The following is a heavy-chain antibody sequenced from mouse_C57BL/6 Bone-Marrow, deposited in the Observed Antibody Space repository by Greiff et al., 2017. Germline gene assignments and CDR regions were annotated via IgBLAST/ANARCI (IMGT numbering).Heavy chain of an antibody. CDR1: GYTFSSYA. J-gene: IGHJ2*01. CDR3: ASEGGSSSFDY. V-gene: IGHV5-4*01. Sequence: EVLLVESGAGLVKPGASVKLSCAASGYTFSSYAMSWVRQTPEKRLEWVATISAGGSYTYYPDNVKGRFTLSRDNATNNLYLQMSQLKSEDTAMYYCASEGGSSSFDYWGQGTTLTVSS. CDR2: ISAGGSYT. D-gene: IGHD1-1*01.